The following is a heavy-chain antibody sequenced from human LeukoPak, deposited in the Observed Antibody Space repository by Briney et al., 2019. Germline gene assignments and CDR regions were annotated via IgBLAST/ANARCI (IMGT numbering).Heavy chain of an antibody. J-gene: IGHJ4*02. V-gene: IGHV3-64*05. D-gene: IGHD3-22*01. CDR2: ISSNGRST. CDR3: VRRGASYYDSSGYPMPFDY. Sequence: GGSLRLSCSASGFTFSDHVMHWVRQAPGKGLEYVSAISSNGRSTYYADSVKGRFTISRDNSKSTLYIQMSSLRADDTAVYHCVRRGASYYDSSGYPMPFDYWGQGILVTVSS. CDR1: GFTFSDHV.